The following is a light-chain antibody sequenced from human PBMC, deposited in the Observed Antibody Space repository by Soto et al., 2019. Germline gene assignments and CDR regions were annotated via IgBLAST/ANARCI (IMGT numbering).Light chain of an antibody. Sequence: EIVLTQSPATLSLSPGERATLSYRASQSVSSYLAWYQQKPGQAPRLLIYDASNRATGIPARFSGSGSGTDFTLTISSLEPEDFAVYYCHQRSNWPPFTFGGGTKVEIK. CDR3: HQRSNWPPFT. V-gene: IGKV3-11*01. CDR2: DAS. CDR1: QSVSSY. J-gene: IGKJ4*01.